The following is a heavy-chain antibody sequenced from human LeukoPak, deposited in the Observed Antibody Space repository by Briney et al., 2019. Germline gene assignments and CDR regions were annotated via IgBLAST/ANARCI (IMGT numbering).Heavy chain of an antibody. V-gene: IGHV4-31*03. CDR2: IYYSGST. CDR3: ARAVGYSGYGVDY. D-gene: IGHD5-12*01. J-gene: IGHJ4*02. CDR1: GGSISSGGYY. Sequence: SETLSLTCTVSGGSISSGGYYWSWIRQHPGKGLEWIGYIYYSGSTYYNPSLKSRATISVDTSKNQFSLKLSSVTAADTAVYYCARAVGYSGYGVDYWGQGTLVTVSS.